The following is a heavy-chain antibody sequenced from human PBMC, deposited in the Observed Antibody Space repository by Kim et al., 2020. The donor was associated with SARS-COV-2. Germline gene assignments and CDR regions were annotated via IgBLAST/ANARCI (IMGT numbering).Heavy chain of an antibody. J-gene: IGHJ4*02. CDR1: GFTFSSYG. Sequence: GGSLRLSCAASGFTFSSYGMHWVRQAPGKGLEWVAVISYDGSNKYYADSVKGRFTISRDNSKNTLYLQMNSLRAEDTAVYYCAKDSSGWYFDYWGQGTLVTVSS. CDR2: ISYDGSNK. D-gene: IGHD6-19*01. V-gene: IGHV3-30*18. CDR3: AKDSSGWYFDY.